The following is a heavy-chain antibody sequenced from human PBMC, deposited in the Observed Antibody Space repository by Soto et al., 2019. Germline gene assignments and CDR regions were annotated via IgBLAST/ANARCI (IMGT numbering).Heavy chain of an antibody. CDR1: GFSVGSNY. J-gene: IGHJ4*02. Sequence: EVQLVATGGGLIQPGGSLGLSCAASGFSVGSNYMTWVRQSPGKGLEWVSLIYSNGDTDYADSVKGRFSISRDNFKNTLYLQMNNLRAEDTAVYHCARKSDSSPVPEADGVWGRGTLVTVSS. V-gene: IGHV3-53*02. CDR3: ARKSDSSPVPEADGV. D-gene: IGHD2-8*01. CDR2: IYSNGDT.